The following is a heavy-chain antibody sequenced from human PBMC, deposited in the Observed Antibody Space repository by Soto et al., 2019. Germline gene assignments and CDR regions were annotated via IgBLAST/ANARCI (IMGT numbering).Heavy chain of an antibody. Sequence: QVQLVQSGAEVKKPGASVKVSCKASGYNFTSYGISWVRQAPGQGLEWMGWISTYNGNTNSAQKLQGRVTMTTDTSTSIAYMELRSLRSDDTAAYSCACDYRYGMFGYWGQGLLVTVSS. V-gene: IGHV1-18*01. CDR3: ACDYRYGMFGY. CDR2: ISTYNGNT. J-gene: IGHJ4*02. CDR1: GYNFTSYG. D-gene: IGHD5-18*01.